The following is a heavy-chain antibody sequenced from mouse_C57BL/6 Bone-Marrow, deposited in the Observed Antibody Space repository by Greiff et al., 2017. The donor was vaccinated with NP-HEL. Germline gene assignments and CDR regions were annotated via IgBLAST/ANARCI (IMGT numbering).Heavy chain of an antibody. CDR2: ISYDGSN. V-gene: IGHV3-6*01. J-gene: IGHJ4*01. Sequence: VQLQQSGPGLVKPSQSLSLTCSVTGYSITSGYYWNWIRQFPGNKLEWMGYISYDGSNNYNPSLKNRISITRDTSKNQFFLKLNSVTTEDTATYYCARDGGALYYYAMDYWGQGTSVTVSS. CDR3: ARDGGALYYYAMDY. CDR1: GYSITSGYY. D-gene: IGHD6-5*01.